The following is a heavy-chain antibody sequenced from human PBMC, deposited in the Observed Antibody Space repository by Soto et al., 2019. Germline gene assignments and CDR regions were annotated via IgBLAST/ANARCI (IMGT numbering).Heavy chain of an antibody. CDR2: ISGSGGST. Sequence: GGSLRLSCAASGFTFSSYAMSWVRQAPGKGLEWVSAISGSGGSTYYADSVKGRFTIARNNSKNTLYLQMNSLRAEDTAVYYWEKGREYSSGWYVSYWRQGSLVTVSS. J-gene: IGHJ4*02. CDR1: GFTFSSYA. D-gene: IGHD6-19*01. CDR3: EKGREYSSGWYVSY. V-gene: IGHV3-23*01.